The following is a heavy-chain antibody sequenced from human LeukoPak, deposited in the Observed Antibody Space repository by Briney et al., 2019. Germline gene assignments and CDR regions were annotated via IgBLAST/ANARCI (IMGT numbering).Heavy chain of an antibody. Sequence: GGSLRLSCEASGFTFSSYWMYWVRQAPGRGLVWVSSLNSDGSTTRYADSVKDRFTISRDNAKNTLFLQMNSLRAEDTAVYYCARGDTDYYDSSGYYYWGQGTLVTVSS. CDR1: GFTFSSYW. J-gene: IGHJ4*02. CDR2: LNSDGSTT. CDR3: ARGDTDYYDSSGYYY. V-gene: IGHV3-74*01. D-gene: IGHD3-22*01.